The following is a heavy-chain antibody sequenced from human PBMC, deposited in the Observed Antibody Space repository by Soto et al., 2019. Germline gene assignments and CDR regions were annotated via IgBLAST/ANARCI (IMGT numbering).Heavy chain of an antibody. CDR3: ARVLRYFGGPGAFDI. V-gene: IGHV4-59*01. CDR2: IYYSGST. D-gene: IGHD3-9*01. Sequence: QVQLQESGPGLVKPSETLSLTCTVSGGSISSYYWSWIRQPPGKGLEWIGYIYYSGSTNYNPSLKSLVTISVDPSKNQFSLKLSSVTAADTAVYYCARVLRYFGGPGAFDIWGQGTMVTVSS. J-gene: IGHJ3*02. CDR1: GGSISSYY.